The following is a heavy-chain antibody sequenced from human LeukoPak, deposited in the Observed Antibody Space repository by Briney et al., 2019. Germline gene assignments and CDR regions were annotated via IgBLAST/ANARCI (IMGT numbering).Heavy chain of an antibody. CDR3: ARHTSGSPWDAIYV. V-gene: IGHV5-51*01. CDR1: GYSLTSHW. D-gene: IGHD2-15*01. Sequence: GESLKISCKGSGYSLTSHWIAWVRQMPGKGLEWMGIIYPGDSDTRYSPSFQGQVTISADKSINTAYLQWSSLKTSDTAMYYCARHTSGSPWDAIYVWGQGTKVTVSS. CDR2: IYPGDSDT. J-gene: IGHJ6*02.